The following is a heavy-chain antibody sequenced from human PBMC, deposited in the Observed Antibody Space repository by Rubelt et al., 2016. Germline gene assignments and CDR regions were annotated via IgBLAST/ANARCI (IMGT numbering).Heavy chain of an antibody. CDR1: GFTFSSYW. J-gene: IGHJ4*02. V-gene: IGHV3-7*04. Sequence: EVQLVESGGGLVQPGGSLRLSCAASGFTFSSYWMSWVRQAPGKGLEWVANIKQDGSEKHYVDSVEGRFTVSRDNAKNSLYLQMNSLRVEDTAVYYCAREKNYGSGSYWVDNWGQGTLVTVSS. D-gene: IGHD3-10*01. CDR3: AREKNYGSGSYWVDN. CDR2: IKQDGSEK.